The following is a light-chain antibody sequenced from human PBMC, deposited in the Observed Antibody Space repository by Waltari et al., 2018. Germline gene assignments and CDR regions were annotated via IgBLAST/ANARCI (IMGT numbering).Light chain of an antibody. CDR3: SLYMGSGIWV. CDR1: SGSLSTTSY. CDR2: KGN. V-gene: IGLV8-61*01. J-gene: IGLJ3*02. Sequence: QPVVTQEPSLSVSPGGTVTLTCTLSSGSLSTTSYATWYKQTPGQAPRTLVYKGNSRASGVPDRFSGSILGNKAALTITGAQADDECDYYCSLYMGSGIWVFGGGTKLTVL.